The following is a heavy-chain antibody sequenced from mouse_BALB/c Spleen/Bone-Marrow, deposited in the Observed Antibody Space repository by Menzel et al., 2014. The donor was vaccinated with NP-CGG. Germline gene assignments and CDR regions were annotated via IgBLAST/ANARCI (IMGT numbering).Heavy chain of an antibody. Sequence: QVQLQQSGPELVKPWPSVKLSCNASGYTFTSYWVHWVKQRPGQGLEWIGVINPSNGRTNYNEKFMSKTTLTVDKSSSTAYMQLSSLTTEDSAVYCCAKCYYGNYFDYWGQGTTLTVSS. CDR1: GYTFTSYW. J-gene: IGHJ2*01. D-gene: IGHD2-1*01. V-gene: IGHV1S81*02. CDR2: INPSNGRT. CDR3: AKCYYGNYFDY.